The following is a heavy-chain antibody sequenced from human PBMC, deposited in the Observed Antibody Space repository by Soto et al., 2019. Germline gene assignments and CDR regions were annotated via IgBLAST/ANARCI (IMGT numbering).Heavy chain of an antibody. D-gene: IGHD5-12*01. CDR1: GASISDDGFS. V-gene: IGHV4-30-2*06. J-gene: IGHJ4*02. Sequence: PSETLSLTCTVSGASISDDGFSWSWIRQSPGKGLEWIGYISHLESTYFHPSFKSRLTMSIDRTRNQFSLKLSSVTAADMAVYYCARGGGYDSFDYWGQGVLVTVSS. CDR2: ISHLEST. CDR3: ARGGGYDSFDY.